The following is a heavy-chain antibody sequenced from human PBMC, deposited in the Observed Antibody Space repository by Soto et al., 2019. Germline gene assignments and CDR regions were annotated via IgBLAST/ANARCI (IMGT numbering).Heavy chain of an antibody. CDR2: IDPRDVYT. J-gene: IGHJ4*02. D-gene: IGHD3-16*01. CDR3: SRHHFLGGGEDY. Sequence: PGESLKISCKASGYTFTNSWISWVRQMPGKGREWMGRIDPRDVYTNYGPSFQGHVTISADTSITTVFLQWDSLTAADTAMYYCSRHHFLGGGEDYWGQGTPITVSS. CDR1: GYTFTNSW. V-gene: IGHV5-10-1*01.